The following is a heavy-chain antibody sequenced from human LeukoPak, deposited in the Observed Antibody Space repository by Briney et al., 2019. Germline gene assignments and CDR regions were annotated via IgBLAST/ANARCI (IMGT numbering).Heavy chain of an antibody. Sequence: PGGSLRLSCEASGFTFSSYGMHWVRQAPGKGLEWVAVISYHERNKYYADSVKGRFTISRDNSKNILYVQMNSLRVDDTAIYYCAKDADLYFDLWGRGTQVTVSS. V-gene: IGHV3-30*18. CDR3: AKDADLYFDL. CDR1: GFTFSSYG. CDR2: ISYHERNK. J-gene: IGHJ2*01.